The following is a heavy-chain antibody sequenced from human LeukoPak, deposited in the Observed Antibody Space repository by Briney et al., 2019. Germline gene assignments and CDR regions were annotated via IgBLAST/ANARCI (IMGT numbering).Heavy chain of an antibody. Sequence: PGGSLRLSCAASGFTFSSYSMNWVRRAPGKGLEWVSSISSSSSYIYYADSVKGRFTISRDNAKNSLYLQMNSLRAEDTAVYYCAREVSSSWYESWYYFDYWGQGTLVTVSS. CDR1: GFTFSSYS. J-gene: IGHJ4*02. CDR2: ISSSSSYI. CDR3: AREVSSSWYESWYYFDY. D-gene: IGHD6-13*01. V-gene: IGHV3-21*01.